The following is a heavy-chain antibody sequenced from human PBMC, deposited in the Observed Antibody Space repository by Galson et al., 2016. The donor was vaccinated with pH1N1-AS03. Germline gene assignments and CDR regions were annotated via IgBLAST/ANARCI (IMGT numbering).Heavy chain of an antibody. J-gene: IGHJ4*02. CDR1: GGSMTIPDW. V-gene: IGHV4-4*01. Sequence: ETLSLTCAVSGGSMTIPDWWTWVRQPPGKGLEWIGEVHYSGTTSYNPSLNSRVTMSIDKSNNQFSLNLGSVTAADTAVYFCASAGYHTPGYHYWGQGALVTVSS. CDR2: VHYSGTT. D-gene: IGHD3-16*02. CDR3: ASAGYHTPGYHY.